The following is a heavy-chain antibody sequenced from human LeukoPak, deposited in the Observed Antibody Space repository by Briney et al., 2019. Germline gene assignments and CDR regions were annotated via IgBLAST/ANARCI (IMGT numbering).Heavy chain of an antibody. D-gene: IGHD4-17*01. V-gene: IGHV3-23*01. CDR1: GFTFSIHG. CDR3: AKGRGTTVTAAANY. Sequence: PGGSLRLPCAASGFTFSIHGMSWVRQAPGKGLEWVSTISGRDDSTYYADSVKGRFTISRDNSKNTLFLQFNSLRADDTAVYYCAKGRGTTVTAAANYWGQGTLVTVSS. CDR2: ISGRDDST. J-gene: IGHJ4*02.